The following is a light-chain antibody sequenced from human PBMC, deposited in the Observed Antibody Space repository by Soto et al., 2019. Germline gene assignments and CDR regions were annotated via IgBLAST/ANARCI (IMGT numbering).Light chain of an antibody. V-gene: IGKV3-20*01. Sequence: DTVLTQSPGTLSLTSGERATLSCRASQSISGTYVAWYQQKSGQAPRLLIYSASTRATGIPDRFSGSGSGTDFTLTISRLEPEDFAVYYCQHDGTSPSTFGRGNKVEIK. CDR3: QHDGTSPST. CDR2: SAS. J-gene: IGKJ1*01. CDR1: QSISGTY.